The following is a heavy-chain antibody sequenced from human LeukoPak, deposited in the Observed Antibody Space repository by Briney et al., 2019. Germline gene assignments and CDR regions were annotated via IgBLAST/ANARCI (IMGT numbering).Heavy chain of an antibody. D-gene: IGHD1-26*01. V-gene: IGHV1-18*01. CDR2: ISAYNGNT. CDR3: ARVPYSGSYYDLGY. Sequence: RWASVKVSCKTSGYTFTNYGIIWARQAPGQGLEWVGWISAYNGNTNSAQKLQGRVTMTTDTSTATAYMELRSLRSDDTAVYYCARVPYSGSYYDLGYWGQGTLVTVSS. J-gene: IGHJ4*02. CDR1: GYTFTNYG.